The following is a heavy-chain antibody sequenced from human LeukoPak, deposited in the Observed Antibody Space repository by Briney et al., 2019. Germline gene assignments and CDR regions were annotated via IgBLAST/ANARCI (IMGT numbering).Heavy chain of an antibody. CDR2: IGGNGDTS. Sequence: GGSLRLSCVASGFTFYHYAMHWVRQAPGKGLEYVSAIGGNGDTSYYADSVKGRFTISRDNSKNTVYLQLGSLRTEDMAVYYCATRHEYSYPYWGQGTLVTVSP. D-gene: IGHD5-18*01. J-gene: IGHJ4*02. CDR3: ATRHEYSYPY. V-gene: IGHV3-64*02. CDR1: GFTFYHYA.